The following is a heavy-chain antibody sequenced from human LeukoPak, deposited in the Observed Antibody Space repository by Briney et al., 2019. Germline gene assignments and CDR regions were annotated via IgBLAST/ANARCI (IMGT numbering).Heavy chain of an antibody. CDR1: GYTFTDYF. V-gene: IGHV1-2*02. D-gene: IGHD1-26*01. Sequence: ASVKVSCKASGYTFTDYFIHWVRQAPGQGLEWMGWIHPNTVVTNFDQKFQGRVTLTRDTSISTAYMELSRLRSDDTALYYCARGIKDILGPVDYWGQGTLVTVSS. CDR2: IHPNTVVT. J-gene: IGHJ4*02. CDR3: ARGIKDILGPVDY.